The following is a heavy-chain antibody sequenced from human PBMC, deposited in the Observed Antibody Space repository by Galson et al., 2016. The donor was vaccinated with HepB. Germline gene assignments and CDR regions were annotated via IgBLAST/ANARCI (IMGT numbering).Heavy chain of an antibody. CDR3: AKDKTELRYLDWQSFGAFHM. J-gene: IGHJ3*02. CDR2: ISDNAGST. Sequence: SLRLSCAVSRFTFGSYAMSWVRQAPGKGLEWVSSISDNAGSTYYADSVKGRFTISRDNSKNTLYLQMNSLRAEDTAVYYCAKDKTELRYLDWQSFGAFHMWGQGTMVTVS. V-gene: IGHV3-23*01. D-gene: IGHD3-9*01. CDR1: RFTFGSYA.